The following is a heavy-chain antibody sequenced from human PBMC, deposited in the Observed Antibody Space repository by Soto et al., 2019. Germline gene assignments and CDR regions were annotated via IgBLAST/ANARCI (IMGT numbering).Heavy chain of an antibody. CDR2: LSGTADST. CDR3: AKDNGNYGSGTFSH. D-gene: IGHD3-10*01. J-gene: IGHJ4*02. V-gene: IGHV3-23*01. Sequence: EVQLLESGGGLVQPVGSLRLSCAASGFTVTSYAMSWVRQAPGKGLEWVSLLSGTADSTHYANSVKGRFTISRDDSKATLYLQMSGLRVEDTAVYYCAKDNGNYGSGTFSHWGQGTLVTVSS. CDR1: GFTVTSYA.